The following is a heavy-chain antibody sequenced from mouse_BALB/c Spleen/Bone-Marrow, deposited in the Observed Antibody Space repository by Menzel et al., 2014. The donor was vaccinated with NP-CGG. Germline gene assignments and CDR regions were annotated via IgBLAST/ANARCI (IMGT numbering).Heavy chain of an antibody. CDR1: GFTFTDHY. Sequence: EVHLVESGGGLVQPGGFLRLPCATSGFTFTDHYMSWVRPPPGKALEWLGFIRNKANGYTTEYSASVKGRFTISRDNSQSIVYLQMNTLRAEDSATYYCARDYLYYFDYWGQGTTLTVSS. CDR3: ARDYLYYFDY. CDR2: IRNKANGYTT. V-gene: IGHV7-3*02. D-gene: IGHD2-1*01. J-gene: IGHJ2*01.